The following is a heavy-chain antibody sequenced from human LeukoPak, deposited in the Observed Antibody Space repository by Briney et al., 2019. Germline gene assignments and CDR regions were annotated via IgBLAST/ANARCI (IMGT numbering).Heavy chain of an antibody. V-gene: IGHV3-7*01. CDR2: INQDGSEK. CDR3: AKDSTGDLYFDY. J-gene: IGHJ4*02. Sequence: GGSLRLSCAPSGFTFSVYWMSWVRQAPGKGLEWVANINQDGSEKYYVDSVEGRFSISRDNSKNTLYLQMNSLRAEDTAVYYCAKDSTGDLYFDYWGQGTLVTVSS. D-gene: IGHD7-27*01. CDR1: GFTFSVYW.